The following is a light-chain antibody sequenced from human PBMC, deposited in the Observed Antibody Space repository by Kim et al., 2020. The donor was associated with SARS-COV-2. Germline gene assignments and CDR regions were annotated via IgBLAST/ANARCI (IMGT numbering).Light chain of an antibody. J-gene: IGLJ3*02. CDR3: NSRDSSGNNWV. Sequence: SSELTQDPAVPVALGQTVRITCQGDSLRSYYASWYQQKPGQAPVLVIYGKNNRPSGIPDRFSGSSSGNTASLTITGAQAEDEADYYCNSRDSSGNNWVFG. CDR2: GKN. V-gene: IGLV3-19*01. CDR1: SLRSYY.